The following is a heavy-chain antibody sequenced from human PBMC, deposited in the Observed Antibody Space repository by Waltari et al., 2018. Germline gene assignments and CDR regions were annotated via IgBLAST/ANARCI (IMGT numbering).Heavy chain of an antibody. CDR2: ISSGGHYI. V-gene: IGHV3-21*01. CDR3: AGTPVEDHLPNWFDP. Sequence: EVQLVESGGGLVKPGGSLRLSCAASGFTFSTYSMNWVRQAPGKGLGLVSSISSGGHYIYYADSVKGRFTTSRDNAKNSLYLQMNSLGAEDTAVYYCAGTPVEDHLPNWFDPWGQGTLVTVSS. CDR1: GFTFSTYS. J-gene: IGHJ5*02.